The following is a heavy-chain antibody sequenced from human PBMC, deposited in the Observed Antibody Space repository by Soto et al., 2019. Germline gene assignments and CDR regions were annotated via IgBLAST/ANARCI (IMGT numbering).Heavy chain of an antibody. CDR3: VKARCYTTDCYVPDA. CDR2: ISNTGGGP. J-gene: IGHJ5*02. D-gene: IGHD2-2*02. CDR1: GFTFTTYT. V-gene: IGHV3-23*01. Sequence: HPGGSLRLSCAASGFTFTTYTMSWVRQAPGKGLEWVGAISNTGGGPSYADSVQGRFIISRDNTRSTLCLQMNGLRAEDTAIYYCVKARCYTTDCYVPDAWGQGTQVTVSS.